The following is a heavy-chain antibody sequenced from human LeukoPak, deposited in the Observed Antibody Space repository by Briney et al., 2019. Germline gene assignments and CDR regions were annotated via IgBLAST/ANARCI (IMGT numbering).Heavy chain of an antibody. J-gene: IGHJ4*02. V-gene: IGHV3-23*01. Sequence: GGSLRLSCAASGFTFSSYGMSWVRQAPGKGLEWVSAISGSGGSTYYADSVKGRFTISRDNSKNTLYLQMNSLRAEDTAAYYCARGYRKYYYGSGSPTPYYFDYWGQGTLVTVSS. CDR3: ARGYRKYYYGSGSPTPYYFDY. D-gene: IGHD3-10*01. CDR1: GFTFSSYG. CDR2: ISGSGGST.